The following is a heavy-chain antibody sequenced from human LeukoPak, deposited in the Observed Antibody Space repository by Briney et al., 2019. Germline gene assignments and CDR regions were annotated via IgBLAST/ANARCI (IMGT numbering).Heavy chain of an antibody. CDR2: INGGGDIM. V-gene: IGHV3-23*01. D-gene: IGHD3-10*01. CDR1: GFSLRAYD. CDR3: AMRDRGYGLDI. J-gene: IGHJ3*02. Sequence: PGGSLRLSCAASGFSLRAYDLIWVRQAPGKGLDWVSLINGGGDIMMYEDSVKGRFTISRDNSKNTFYLQMNSLRVEDTAVYYCAMRDRGYGLDIWGQGTMVTVSS.